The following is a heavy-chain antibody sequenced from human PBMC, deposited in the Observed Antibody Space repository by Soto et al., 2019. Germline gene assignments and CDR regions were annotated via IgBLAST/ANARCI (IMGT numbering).Heavy chain of an antibody. V-gene: IGHV3-23*01. CDR1: GVTFSSYA. CDR2: VSKSGADT. Sequence: EVQLLESGGGLVQPGGSLRLSCVASGVTFSSYAMSWVRQAPGKGLEWVSAVSKSGADTNYADSVRGRFTISRDNSKNTLYRQMNSLRAEDPAIYYCAKDRHRSGSPHPFDYWGQGTLVTVSS. D-gene: IGHD6-19*01. J-gene: IGHJ4*02. CDR3: AKDRHRSGSPHPFDY.